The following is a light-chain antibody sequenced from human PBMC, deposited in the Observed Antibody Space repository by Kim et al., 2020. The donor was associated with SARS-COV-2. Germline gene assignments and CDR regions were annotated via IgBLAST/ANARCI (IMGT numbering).Light chain of an antibody. CDR3: MQGRYLYT. J-gene: IGKJ2*01. V-gene: IGKV2-28*01. CDR2: LGS. Sequence: GEPASIYCRSSQSLLNSNGNNDVDWYLQKPGQSPQLLIYLGSNRASGVPDRFSASGSGTEFTLQISRVEAGDVGLYYCMQGRYLYTFGQGTKLEI. CDR1: QSLLNSNGNND.